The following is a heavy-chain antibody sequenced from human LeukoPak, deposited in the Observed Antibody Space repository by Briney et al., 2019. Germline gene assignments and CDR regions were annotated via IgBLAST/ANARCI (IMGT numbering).Heavy chain of an antibody. Sequence: ASVKVSCKASGYTFTGYYMHLVRQAPGQGLEWMGRINPNSGGTNYAQKFQGRVTMTRDTSISTAYMELSRLRSDDTAVYYCARAAHYYDSSGYPSPIHGFDIWGQGTMVTVSS. CDR1: GYTFTGYY. CDR2: INPNSGGT. J-gene: IGHJ3*02. CDR3: ARAAHYYDSSGYPSPIHGFDI. D-gene: IGHD3-22*01. V-gene: IGHV1-2*06.